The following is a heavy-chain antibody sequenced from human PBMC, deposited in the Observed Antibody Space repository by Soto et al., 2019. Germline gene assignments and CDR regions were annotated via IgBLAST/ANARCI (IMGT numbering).Heavy chain of an antibody. J-gene: IGHJ6*02. CDR2: ISWNSGSI. CDR3: AKSSGGSRSYGVYYYYGMDV. D-gene: IGHD2-15*01. CDR1: GFTFDDYA. V-gene: IGHV3-9*01. Sequence: PGGSLRLSCAASGFTFDDYAMHWVRQAPGKGLEWVSGISWNSGSIGYADSVKGRFTISRDNAKNSLYLQMNSLRAEDTALYYCAKSSGGSRSYGVYYYYGMDVWGQGTTVTVSS.